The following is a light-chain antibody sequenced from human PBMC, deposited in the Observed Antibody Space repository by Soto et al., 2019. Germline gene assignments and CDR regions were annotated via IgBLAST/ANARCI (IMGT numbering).Light chain of an antibody. CDR3: QHYYDWPPAFT. V-gene: IGKV3-15*01. J-gene: IGKJ3*01. Sequence: EIVMTQSPATLSVSPGERATLSCRASQSLSRNLAWYQQKPGQAPRLLIFGASTRASGIPARFSGSGSGTEFTLTISSLQSEDFALYYCQHYYDWPPAFTFGPGTKVDL. CDR2: GAS. CDR1: QSLSRN.